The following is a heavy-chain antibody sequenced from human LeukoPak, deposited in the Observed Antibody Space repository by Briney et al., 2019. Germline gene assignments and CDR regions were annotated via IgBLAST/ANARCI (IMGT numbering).Heavy chain of an antibody. Sequence: GGSLRLSCAASGFTFSTYSMSWVRQAPGKGLEWVGRIKSKTDGGTTDYAAPVKGRFTISRDDSKNTLYLQMNSLKTEDTAVYYCTTEIPASGSYWFDYWGQGTLVTVSS. CDR1: GFTFSTYS. CDR3: TTEIPASGSYWFDY. D-gene: IGHD1-26*01. CDR2: IKSKTDGGTT. V-gene: IGHV3-15*01. J-gene: IGHJ4*02.